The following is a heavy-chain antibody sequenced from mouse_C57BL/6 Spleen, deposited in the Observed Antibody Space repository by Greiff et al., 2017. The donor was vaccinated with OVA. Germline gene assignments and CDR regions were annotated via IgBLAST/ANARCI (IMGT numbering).Heavy chain of an antibody. CDR1: GYAFSSSW. Sequence: QVQLQQSGPELVKPGASVKLSCKASGYAFSSSWMTWVKQRPGKGLEWIGRIYPGVGDTNYNGKFKGKATLTADKSSSTAYMQLSSLTSEDSAVYFCARYYGSSYPYFDGWGQGTTLTVAS. J-gene: IGHJ2*01. D-gene: IGHD1-1*01. CDR3: ARYYGSSYPYFDG. V-gene: IGHV1-82*01. CDR2: IYPGVGDT.